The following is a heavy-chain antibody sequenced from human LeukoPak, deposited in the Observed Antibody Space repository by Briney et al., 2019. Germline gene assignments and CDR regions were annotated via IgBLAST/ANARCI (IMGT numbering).Heavy chain of an antibody. Sequence: GGSLRLSCAASGFTFSSYAMSWVRQAPGKGLEWVSGISGSGGSTYYADSVKGRFTISRDNSKNTLYLQMNSLRAEDTAVYYCAKDVRAWFGEAFDYWGQGTLVTVSS. D-gene: IGHD3-10*01. CDR3: AKDVRAWFGEAFDY. V-gene: IGHV3-23*01. CDR1: GFTFSSYA. CDR2: ISGSGGST. J-gene: IGHJ4*02.